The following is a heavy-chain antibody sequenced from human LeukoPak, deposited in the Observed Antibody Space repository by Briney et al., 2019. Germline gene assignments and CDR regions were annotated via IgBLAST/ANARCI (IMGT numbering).Heavy chain of an antibody. CDR1: GFTFSNAW. J-gene: IGHJ4*02. V-gene: IGHV3-15*01. CDR2: IKSKTDGGTT. Sequence: PGGSLRLCCAASGFTFSNAWMSWVRQAPGKGLEWVGRIKSKTDGGTTDYAAPVKGRFTISRDDSKNTLYLRVNSLKTEDTAVYYCTTRGNVVRESDYWGQGTLVTVSS. CDR3: TTRGNVVRESDY.